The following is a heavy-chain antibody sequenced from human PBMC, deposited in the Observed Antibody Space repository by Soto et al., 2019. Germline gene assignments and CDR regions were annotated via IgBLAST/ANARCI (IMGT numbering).Heavy chain of an antibody. CDR1: GGTFSSHT. Sequence: QVQLVQSGAEVKKPGSSVKVSCKASGGTFSSHTISWVRQAPGQGLEWMGRIIPILGIANYAQKFQGRVTITADKSTSTAYMELSSLRSEDTAVYYCARLRDSDGMDVWGQGTTVTVSS. CDR2: IIPILGIA. J-gene: IGHJ6*02. CDR3: ARLRDSDGMDV. D-gene: IGHD1-26*01. V-gene: IGHV1-69*02.